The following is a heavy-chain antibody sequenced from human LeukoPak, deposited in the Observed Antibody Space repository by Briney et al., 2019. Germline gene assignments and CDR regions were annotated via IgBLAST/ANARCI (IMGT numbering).Heavy chain of an antibody. D-gene: IGHD6-13*01. CDR3: AKSPSSWYYFGY. Sequence: PGGSLRLPCAASGFNFSSYAMSWVRQAPGKGLEWASAISGSGGSTYYADSVKGRFPISRDNSKNPLYLQMNSLRAEDTAVYYCAKSPSSWYYFGYWGQGTLVTGSS. J-gene: IGHJ4*02. CDR1: GFNFSSYA. CDR2: ISGSGGST. V-gene: IGHV3-23*01.